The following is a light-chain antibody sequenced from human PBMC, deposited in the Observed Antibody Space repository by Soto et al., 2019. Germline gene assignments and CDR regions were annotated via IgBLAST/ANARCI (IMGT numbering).Light chain of an antibody. CDR1: QIISSTY. CDR3: QQYNDWPPT. CDR2: GAS. Sequence: DIVLTQSPGTLSLSPGERATLSCRASQIISSTYLGWYQQKPGQAPRLLIYGASSRATGIPDRFSGSGSGTDFTLTISRLEPEDFAVYYCQQYNDWPPTFGQGTKVEIK. J-gene: IGKJ1*01. V-gene: IGKV3-20*01.